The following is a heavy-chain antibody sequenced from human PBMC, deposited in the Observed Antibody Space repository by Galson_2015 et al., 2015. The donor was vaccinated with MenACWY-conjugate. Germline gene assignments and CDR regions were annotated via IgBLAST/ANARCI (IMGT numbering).Heavy chain of an antibody. CDR3: VRDGGIVGATGEGDY. V-gene: IGHV1-18*01. CDR2: ISAYNGNT. D-gene: IGHD1-26*01. CDR1: GYTFTSYG. J-gene: IGHJ4*02. Sequence: SVKVSCKASGYTFTSYGISWVRQAPGQGLEWMGWISAYNGNTNYAQKLQGRVTMTTDTSTSTAYMELRSLRSDDTAVYYCVRDGGIVGATGEGDYWGQGTLVTVSS.